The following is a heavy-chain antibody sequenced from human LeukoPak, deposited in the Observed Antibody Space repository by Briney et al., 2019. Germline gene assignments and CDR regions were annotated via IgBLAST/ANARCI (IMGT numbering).Heavy chain of an antibody. CDR3: AKEGH. CDR1: GFSFSRVW. V-gene: IGHV3-7*01. J-gene: IGHJ4*02. Sequence: GGSLRLSCAASGFSFSRVWMSWVRQAPGKGPEWVASIKLDGSEKYYVDSVKGRFTISRDNAKNSLYLQMNTLRAEDTAVYYCAKEGHWGQGTLVTVSS. CDR2: IKLDGSEK.